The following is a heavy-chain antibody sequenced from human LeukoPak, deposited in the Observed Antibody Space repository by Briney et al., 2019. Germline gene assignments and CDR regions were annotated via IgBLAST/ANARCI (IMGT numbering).Heavy chain of an antibody. V-gene: IGHV3-23*01. CDR3: AKRATYYYGSGSPPAYYDALDI. CDR1: GFTFSSYA. Sequence: GGSLRLSCAASGFTFSSYAMSWVRQAPGKGLEWVSAISGSGGSTYYADSVKGRFTISRDNSKNTLYLQMNSLRAEDTAVYYCAKRATYYYGSGSPPAYYDALDIWGQGTMVTVSS. D-gene: IGHD3-10*01. J-gene: IGHJ3*02. CDR2: ISGSGGST.